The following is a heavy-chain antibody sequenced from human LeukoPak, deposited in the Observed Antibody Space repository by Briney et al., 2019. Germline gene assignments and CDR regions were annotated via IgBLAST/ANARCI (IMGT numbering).Heavy chain of an antibody. J-gene: IGHJ5*02. Sequence: PSETLSLTCTVSGGSMSSHYWSWIRQPPGKGLEWIGEINHSGSTNYNPSLKSRVTISVDTSKNQFSLKLSSVTAADTAVYYCARGGYYYDSSGYPSDWFDPWGQGTLVTVSS. CDR2: INHSGST. CDR3: ARGGYYYDSSGYPSDWFDP. D-gene: IGHD3-22*01. CDR1: GGSMSSHY. V-gene: IGHV4-34*01.